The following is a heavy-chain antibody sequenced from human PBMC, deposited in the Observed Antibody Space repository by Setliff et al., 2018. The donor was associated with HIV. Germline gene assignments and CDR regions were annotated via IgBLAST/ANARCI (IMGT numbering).Heavy chain of an antibody. CDR3: ARGRLRTVTSLIKKRASYTWLDP. V-gene: IGHV4-61*10. J-gene: IGHJ5*02. D-gene: IGHD3-16*01. CDR1: GGSISSGNYF. Sequence: PSETLSLTCTVSGGSISSGNYFWSWIRQPAGKGLEWIGRIYYTGSTNYNPSLKSRVTMSVVTSKNHFSLKLTSVSAANTAVYYCARGRLRTVTSLIKKRASYTWLDPWGQGTLATVSS. CDR2: IYYTGST.